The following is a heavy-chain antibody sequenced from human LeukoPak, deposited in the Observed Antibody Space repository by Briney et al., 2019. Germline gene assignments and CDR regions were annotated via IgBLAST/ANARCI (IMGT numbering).Heavy chain of an antibody. CDR2: ISGSGGST. CDR3: VSCYSARGTFDY. Sequence: GGSLRLSCAASGFTFSSYSINWVRQAPGKGLEWVSAISGSGGSTYYADSVKGRFTISRDNSKNTLYLQMNSLRAEDTAVYYCVSCYSARGTFDYWGQGTLVTVSS. V-gene: IGHV3-23*01. D-gene: IGHD2-15*01. J-gene: IGHJ4*02. CDR1: GFTFSSYS.